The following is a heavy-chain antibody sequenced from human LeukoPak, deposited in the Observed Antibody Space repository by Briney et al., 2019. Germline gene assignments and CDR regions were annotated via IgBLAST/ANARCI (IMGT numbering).Heavy chain of an antibody. Sequence: PGGSLRLSCAASGFTFRNYAMHWVRQAPGKGLEWVAAIGDHGNNTYYEDSVKGRFTISRDNSENTLYLQVASLRAEDTAVYYCARYRTTSCYDYWGQGTLVTVSS. J-gene: IGHJ4*02. V-gene: IGHV3-33*01. D-gene: IGHD2-2*01. CDR1: GFTFRNYA. CDR2: IGDHGNNT. CDR3: ARYRTTSCYDY.